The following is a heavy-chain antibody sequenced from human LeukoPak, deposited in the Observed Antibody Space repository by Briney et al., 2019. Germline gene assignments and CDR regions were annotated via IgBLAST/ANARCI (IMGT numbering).Heavy chain of an antibody. J-gene: IGHJ4*02. D-gene: IGHD1-26*01. CDR3: ARVVPEGWSGSYRVVDY. CDR2: IYYSGST. V-gene: IGHV4-59*01. Sequence: SETLSLTCTVSGGSISSYYWSWIRQPPGKGLEWIGYIYYSGSTNYNPSLKSRVTISVDTSKNQFSPKPSSVTAADTAVYYCARVVPEGWSGSYRVVDYWGQGTLVTVSS. CDR1: GGSISSYY.